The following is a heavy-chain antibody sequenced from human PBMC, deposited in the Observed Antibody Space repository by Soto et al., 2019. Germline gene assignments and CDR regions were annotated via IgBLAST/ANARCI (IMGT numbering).Heavy chain of an antibody. CDR3: ARSGAYCTSITCLFDSF. CDR2: ISAYNGDT. CDR1: GYTFTSYG. Sequence: QAQLVQSGGEVKKPGASVKVSCRASGYTFTSYGYAWVRQAPGQGLEWMRWISAYNGDTNYAQKFQDRLTLTTDTSPTTAHMELRNLGSDDTAVYYCARSGAYCTSITCLFDSFWGLGTLVTVSS. J-gene: IGHJ4*02. D-gene: IGHD2-8*01. V-gene: IGHV1-18*01.